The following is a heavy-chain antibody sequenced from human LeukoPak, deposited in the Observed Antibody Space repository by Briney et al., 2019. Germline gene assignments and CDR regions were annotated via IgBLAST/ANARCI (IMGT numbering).Heavy chain of an antibody. CDR2: IYYSGST. D-gene: IGHD3-9*01. CDR3: ARVRELNVLRYFDRPYSAFDI. J-gene: IGHJ3*02. CDR1: GGSISSYY. V-gene: IGHV4-59*01. Sequence: PSETLSLTCTVSGGSISSYYWSWIRQPPGKGLEWIGYIYYSGSTNYNPSLKSRVTISVDTSKNQFSLKLSSVTAADTAVYYCARVRELNVLRYFDRPYSAFDIWGQGTMVTVSS.